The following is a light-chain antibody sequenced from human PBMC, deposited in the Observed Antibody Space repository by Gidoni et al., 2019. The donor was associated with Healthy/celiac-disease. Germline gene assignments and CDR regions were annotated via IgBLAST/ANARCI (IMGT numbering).Light chain of an antibody. CDR3: QQFRT. Sequence: ATLSCRASQSVSSNLAWYQQKPGQAPRLLIYGASTRATGIPARFSGSGSGTEFTLTISSLQSEDFAVYYCQQFRTFGQGTKVEIK. V-gene: IGKV3-15*01. J-gene: IGKJ1*01. CDR1: QSVSSN. CDR2: GAS.